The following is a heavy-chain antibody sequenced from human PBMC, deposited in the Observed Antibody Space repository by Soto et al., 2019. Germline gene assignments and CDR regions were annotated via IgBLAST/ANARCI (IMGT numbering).Heavy chain of an antibody. D-gene: IGHD7-27*01. CDR1: GFTFSSYE. CDR3: ARIPPILGMSGGAFDI. CDR2: ISSSNSTI. Sequence: GGSLRLSCAASGFTFSSYEMNWVRQAPGKGLEWVSYISSSNSTIYYADSVKGRIAISRDKDKNSLYLQMNSLRAEDTAVYYCARIPPILGMSGGAFDIWGQGTMVPVSS. V-gene: IGHV3-48*03. J-gene: IGHJ3*02.